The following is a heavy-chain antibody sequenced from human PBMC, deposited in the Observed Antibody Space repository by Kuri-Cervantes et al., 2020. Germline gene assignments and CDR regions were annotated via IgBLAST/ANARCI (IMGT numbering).Heavy chain of an antibody. CDR2: IYPNSGDT. CDR1: GYTFTAYQ. CDR3: ARWGSPYYYDSSGYDYFDY. Sequence: ASVKVSCKAFGYTFTAYQMHWVRQASGQGLEWMGWIYPNSGDTNYAQKFQGRVTMTRDTSISTAYMEISSLRSDDTAVYYCARWGSPYYYDSSGYDYFDYWGQGTLVTVSS. D-gene: IGHD3-22*01. V-gene: IGHV1-2*02. J-gene: IGHJ4*02.